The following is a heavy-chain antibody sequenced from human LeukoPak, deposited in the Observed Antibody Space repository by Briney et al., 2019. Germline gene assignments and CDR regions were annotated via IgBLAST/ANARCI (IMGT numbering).Heavy chain of an antibody. V-gene: IGHV1-58*02. CDR1: GFTFTSSA. Sequence: ASVKVSCKSSGFTFTSSAMQWVRQARGQRLEWIGGIVVGSGNTNYAQKLQERVTITRDMSTSTAYMELSSLRSQDTAVYYCAADRYYDILTGYFGAFDIWGQGTMVTVSS. CDR3: AADRYYDILTGYFGAFDI. CDR2: IVVGSGNT. J-gene: IGHJ3*02. D-gene: IGHD3-9*01.